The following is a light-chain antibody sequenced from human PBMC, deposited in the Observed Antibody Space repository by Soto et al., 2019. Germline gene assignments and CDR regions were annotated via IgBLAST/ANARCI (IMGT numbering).Light chain of an antibody. CDR1: QSVNSRY. CDR3: QKYGSSPPFS. J-gene: IGKJ3*01. CDR2: GAS. Sequence: IVLTQSPGTLSLSPGERATLSCRTSQSVNSRYLAWYQQRPGQAPRLLIYGASTRPTGIPDRFSGSGSGTDVTLTISSLEHEDFAVYYCQKYGSSPPFSFGHGAKVDV. V-gene: IGKV3-20*01.